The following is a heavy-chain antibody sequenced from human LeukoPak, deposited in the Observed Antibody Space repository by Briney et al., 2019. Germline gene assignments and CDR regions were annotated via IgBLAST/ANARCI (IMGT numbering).Heavy chain of an antibody. J-gene: IGHJ5*02. CDR3: ARARFDCSTFSCSLFDP. V-gene: IGHV1-8*02. CDR1: GYTFTSYD. CDR2: MNPNSGNT. Sequence: ASVKVSCKASGYTFTSYDINWVRQATGQGLEWMGWMNPNSGNTGYAQKFQGRVTITRNTSISTAYMELSSLRSEDTAVYYCARARFDCSTFSCSLFDPWGQGTPVTVSS. D-gene: IGHD2-2*01.